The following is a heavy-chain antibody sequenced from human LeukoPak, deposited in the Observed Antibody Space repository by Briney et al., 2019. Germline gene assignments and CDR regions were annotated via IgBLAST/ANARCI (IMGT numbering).Heavy chain of an antibody. D-gene: IGHD3-22*01. CDR2: ISYDGSNK. Sequence: GGSLRLSCAASGFTFSSYAMHWVRQAPGKGLEWVAVISYDGSNKYYADSVKGRFTISRDNSKNTLYLQMNSLRAEDTAVYYCAREVGTYYYDSSGYSWALGYWGQGTLVTVSS. V-gene: IGHV3-30-3*01. J-gene: IGHJ4*02. CDR3: AREVGTYYYDSSGYSWALGY. CDR1: GFTFSSYA.